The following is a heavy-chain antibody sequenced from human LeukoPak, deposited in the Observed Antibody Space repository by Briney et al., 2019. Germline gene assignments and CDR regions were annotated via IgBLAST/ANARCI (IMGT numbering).Heavy chain of an antibody. D-gene: IGHD2-15*01. Sequence: SETLSLTCAVYGGYFSGYYWSWIRQPPGKGLEWIGEINHSGSTNYNPSLKSRVTISVDTSKNQFSLKLSSVTAADTAVYYCARASRLGYCSGGSCYSDYWGQGTLVTVSS. CDR1: GGYFSGYY. J-gene: IGHJ4*02. CDR2: INHSGST. V-gene: IGHV4-34*01. CDR3: ARASRLGYCSGGSCYSDY.